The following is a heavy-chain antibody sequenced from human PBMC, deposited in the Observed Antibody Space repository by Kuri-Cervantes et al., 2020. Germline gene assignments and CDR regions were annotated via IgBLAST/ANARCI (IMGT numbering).Heavy chain of an antibody. J-gene: IGHJ4*02. CDR1: GFTFSSYG. CDR2: ISYDGSNK. V-gene: IGHV3-30*18. CDR3: AKVSTAGY. Sequence: LSLTCAASGFTFSSYGMHWVRQAPGKGLEWVAVISYDGSNKYYADSVKGRFTISRDNSKNTLYLQMNSLRAEDTAVYYCAKVSTAGYWGQGTLVTVSS.